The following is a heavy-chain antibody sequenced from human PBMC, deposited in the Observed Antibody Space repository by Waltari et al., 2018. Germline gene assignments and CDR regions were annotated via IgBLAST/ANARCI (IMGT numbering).Heavy chain of an antibody. V-gene: IGHV3-23*01. J-gene: IGHJ4*02. Sequence: EVQLLESGGGVVQLGGARRLYRAALGVPLLVCDVSVVAQAPGKGLEWVSSISAGGDTTYYADSVKGRFTISRDNSKNTLYLQMNSLRADDTAVYYCAKDRGYFDWLILDYWGQGTLVTVSS. CDR1: GVPLLVCD. CDR2: ISAGGDTT. D-gene: IGHD3-9*01. CDR3: AKDRGYFDWLILDY.